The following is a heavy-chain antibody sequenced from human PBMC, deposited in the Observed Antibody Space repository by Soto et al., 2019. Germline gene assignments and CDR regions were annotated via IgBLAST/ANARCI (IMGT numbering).Heavy chain of an antibody. CDR3: ARGRRYCSGGSCPPLFDY. CDR1: GGSISSYY. D-gene: IGHD2-15*01. CDR2: IYYSGST. J-gene: IGHJ4*02. Sequence: SETLSLTCTVSGGSISSYYWSWIRQPPGKGLVWIGYIYYSGSTNYNPSLKSRVTISADTSKNHFSLKLSSVTAADTAVYYCARGRRYCSGGSCPPLFDYWGQGTLVTVSS. V-gene: IGHV4-59*01.